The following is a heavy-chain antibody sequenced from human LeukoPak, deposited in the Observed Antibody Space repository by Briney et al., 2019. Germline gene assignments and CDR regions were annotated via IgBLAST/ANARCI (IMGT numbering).Heavy chain of an antibody. CDR2: IYPGDSDT. J-gene: IGHJ5*02. D-gene: IGHD3-10*01. V-gene: IGHV5-51*01. CDR3: ARRYYGSGSYYNWFDP. Sequence: GESLQISCQGSGSRFTSYWIGWVRQLPGKGLEWMGIIYPGDSDTRYSPSFQGQVTISADKSISTAYLQWSSLKASDTAMYYCARRYYGSGSYYNWFDPWGQGTLVTVSS. CDR1: GSRFTSYW.